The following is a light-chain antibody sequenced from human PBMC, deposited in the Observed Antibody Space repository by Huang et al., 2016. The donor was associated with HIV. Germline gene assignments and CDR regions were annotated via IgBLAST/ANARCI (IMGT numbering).Light chain of an antibody. CDR1: QGLANY. CDR2: DAS. J-gene: IGKJ4*01. CDR3: QQRGNWQLT. V-gene: IGKV3-11*01. Sequence: EIVLTQSPATLSLSPGARATISCRASQGLANYLAGYQQKPGQAPRLLIYDASNMATGIPARFSGSGSGTDFTLTISSLEPEDFAVYYCQQRGNWQLTFGGGTKVEIK.